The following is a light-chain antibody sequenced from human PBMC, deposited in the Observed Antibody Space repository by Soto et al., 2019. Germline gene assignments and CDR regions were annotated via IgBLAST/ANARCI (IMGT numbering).Light chain of an antibody. J-gene: IGKJ2*01. CDR3: LQYNLWHA. CDR1: QSGNNN. CDR2: GAS. Sequence: EIVMTQSPATLSVSPGERATLSCRASQSGNNNLAWYQQKPGQAPRLLIYGASTRATGIPASFSGSGFGTEFTLTISSLQSEDFGVYSCLQYNLWHAFGQGTKLERK. V-gene: IGKV3-15*01.